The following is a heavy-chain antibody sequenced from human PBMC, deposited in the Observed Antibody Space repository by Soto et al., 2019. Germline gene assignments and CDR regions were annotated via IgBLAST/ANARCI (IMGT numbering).Heavy chain of an antibody. CDR3: ARARYCASPSCYKHYYYGMDT. V-gene: IGHV1-18*04. Sequence: QDQLVQSGAEVKKPGASVKISCEASGYTFTSHGISWVRQAPGQGLEWLGWISTYNSRTHYAQKVQGRVTMTTDTSTSTAYLDLRSLTFDDTAVYYCARARYCASPSCYKHYYYGMDTWCQGTTVTGSS. D-gene: IGHD2-2*02. CDR1: GYTFTSHG. CDR2: ISTYNSRT. J-gene: IGHJ6*02.